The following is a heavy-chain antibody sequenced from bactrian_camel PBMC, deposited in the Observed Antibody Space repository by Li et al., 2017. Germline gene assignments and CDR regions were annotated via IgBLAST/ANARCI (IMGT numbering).Heavy chain of an antibody. D-gene: IGHD3*01. CDR2: MDISGGDST. CDR1: GYMFSSWC. CDR3: VADFMDAYACYSGSSLAYEYNY. V-gene: IGHV3S25*01. J-gene: IGHJ4*01. Sequence: QLVESGGASVQAGGSVRLSCEASGYMFSSWCMAWFRQAPGKEREGVSFMDISGGDSTSYLDSVKGRFTISQDNAKKMVYLQMNSLQPEGTAMYYCVADFMDAYACYSGSSLAYEYNYRGQGTQVTVS.